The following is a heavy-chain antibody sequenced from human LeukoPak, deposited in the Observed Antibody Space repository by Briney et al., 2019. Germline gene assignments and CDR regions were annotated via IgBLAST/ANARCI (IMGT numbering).Heavy chain of an antibody. J-gene: IGHJ4*02. Sequence: ASVKVSCKASGYTFTSYGISWVRQAPGQGLEWMGWISAYNGNTNYAQKLQGRVTMTTDTSTSTAYMELRSLRSDDTAVYYCARVKDYYGSGSYENDYWGQGTLVTVSS. CDR1: GYTFTSYG. D-gene: IGHD3-10*01. CDR2: ISAYNGNT. CDR3: ARVKDYYGSGSYENDY. V-gene: IGHV1-18*01.